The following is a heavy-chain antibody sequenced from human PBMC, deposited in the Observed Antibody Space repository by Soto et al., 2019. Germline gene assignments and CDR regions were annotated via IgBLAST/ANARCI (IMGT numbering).Heavy chain of an antibody. CDR2: IIPIFGTA. CDR3: ARGHYDFWSGYYAYFDY. Sequence: ASVKVSCKASGGTFSSYAISWVRQAPGQGLEWMGGIIPIFGTANYAQKFQGRVTITADESTSTAYMELSSLRSEDTAVYYCARGHYDFWSGYYAYFDYWGQGTLVTVSS. CDR1: GGTFSSYA. D-gene: IGHD3-3*01. V-gene: IGHV1-69*13. J-gene: IGHJ4*02.